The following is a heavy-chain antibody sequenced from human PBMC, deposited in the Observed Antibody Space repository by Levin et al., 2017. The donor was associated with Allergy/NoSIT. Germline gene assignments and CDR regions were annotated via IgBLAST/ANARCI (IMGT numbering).Heavy chain of an antibody. V-gene: IGHV3-30*18. J-gene: IGHJ4*02. CDR3: AKDRGYYGSGSFDY. CDR2: ISYDGSNK. D-gene: IGHD3-10*01. Sequence: SCAASGFTFSSYDMHWVRQAPGKGLEWVAVISYDGSNKYYADSVKGRFTISRDNSKNTLYLQMNSLRAEDTAVYYCAKDRGYYGSGSFDYWGQGTLVTVSS. CDR1: GFTFSSYD.